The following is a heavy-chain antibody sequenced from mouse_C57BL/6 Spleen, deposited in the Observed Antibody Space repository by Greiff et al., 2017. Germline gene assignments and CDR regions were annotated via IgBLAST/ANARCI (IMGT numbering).Heavy chain of an antibody. Sequence: QVQLKQSGAELARPGASVKLSCKASGYTFTSYGISWVKQRTGQGLEWIGEIYPRSGNTYYNEKFKGKATLTADKSSSTAYMELRSLTSEDSAVYFCAGPLITTVVATGGYWGQGTTLTVSS. CDR1: GYTFTSYG. J-gene: IGHJ2*01. D-gene: IGHD1-1*01. CDR3: AGPLITTVVATGGY. V-gene: IGHV1-81*01. CDR2: IYPRSGNT.